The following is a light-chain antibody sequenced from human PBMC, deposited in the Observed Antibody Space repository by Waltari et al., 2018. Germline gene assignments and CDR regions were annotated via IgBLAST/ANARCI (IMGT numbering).Light chain of an antibody. CDR2: EAS. J-gene: IGKJ1*01. CDR3: QQYSSFST. Sequence: DVQMTQSPSPLSASGGDTVTISCRASQSISDWLAWYQQKPGKAPKLLIHEASNLENGVPSRFSGSGSGTEFTLTISSLQPDDFATYYCQQYSSFSTFGLGTKV. V-gene: IGKV1-5*01. CDR1: QSISDW.